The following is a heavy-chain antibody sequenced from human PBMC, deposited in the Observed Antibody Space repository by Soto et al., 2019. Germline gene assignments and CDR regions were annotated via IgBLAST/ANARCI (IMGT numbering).Heavy chain of an antibody. D-gene: IGHD1-26*01. Sequence: QVQLVQSGTEVKRPGDSVKVSCKASGYTFTGYYVHWVRQAPGLGLEWMGWINPNSGDTYLAQRFQGRVTMNRDTSIGTAYMELRGLTSADTAKYYRAKGGAIVPVGTRVYLYNAMEVWGQGTTVTVSS. CDR3: AKGGAIVPVGTRVYLYNAMEV. J-gene: IGHJ6*02. CDR2: INPNSGDT. V-gene: IGHV1-2*02. CDR1: GYTFTGYY.